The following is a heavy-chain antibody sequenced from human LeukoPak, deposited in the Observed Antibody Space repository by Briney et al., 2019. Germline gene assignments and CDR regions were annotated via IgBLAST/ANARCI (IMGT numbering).Heavy chain of an antibody. D-gene: IGHD3-16*01. J-gene: IGHJ3*02. Sequence: GGSLRLSYAASGFTFDDYAMHWVRQAPGKGLEWVSGISWNSGRIGYADSVKGRFTISRDNAKNSLYLQMNSLRVEDTALYYCAKDFYRLGEFDAFDNWGQGTMVTVSS. CDR3: AKDFYRLGEFDAFDN. CDR2: ISWNSGRI. V-gene: IGHV3-9*01. CDR1: GFTFDDYA.